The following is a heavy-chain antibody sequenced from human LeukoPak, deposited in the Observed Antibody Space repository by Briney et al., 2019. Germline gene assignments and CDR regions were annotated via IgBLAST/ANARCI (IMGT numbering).Heavy chain of an antibody. CDR1: GGTLSSYA. J-gene: IGHJ4*02. D-gene: IGHD3-10*01. V-gene: IGHV1-69*05. Sequence: ASVKVSCKASGGTLSSYAISWVRQAPGQGLEWMGRIIPIFGTANYAQKFQGRVTITTDESTSTAYMELSSLRSEDTAVYYCASLSGGSGSAADYWGQGTLVTVSS. CDR3: ASLSGGSGSAADY. CDR2: IIPIFGTA.